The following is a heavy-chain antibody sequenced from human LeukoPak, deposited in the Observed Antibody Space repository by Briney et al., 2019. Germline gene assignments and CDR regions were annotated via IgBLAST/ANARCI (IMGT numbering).Heavy chain of an antibody. J-gene: IGHJ6*03. D-gene: IGHD1-26*01. V-gene: IGHV1-69*05. CDR1: GGTFSSYA. CDR2: IIPIFGTA. CDR3: ASARSYNPHYYYMDV. Sequence: SVKVSCKASGGTFSSYAISWVRQAPGQGLEWMGGIIPIFGTANYAQKFQGRVTITTDESTSTAYMELSSLRSEDTAVYYCASARSYNPHYYYMDVWGKGTTVTVSS.